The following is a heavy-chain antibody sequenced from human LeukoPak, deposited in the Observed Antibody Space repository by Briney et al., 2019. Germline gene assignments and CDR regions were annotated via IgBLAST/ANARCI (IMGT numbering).Heavy chain of an antibody. V-gene: IGHV4-34*01. CDR3: ARLPGYS. CDR2: INHSGST. J-gene: IGHJ5*02. CDR1: GGSFSGYY. Sequence: PSETLSLTCAVYGGSFSGYYWSWIRQPPGKGLEWIGEINHSGSTNYNPSLKCRVTISVDTSKNQFSLKLSSVTAADTAVYYCARLPGYSWGQGTLVTVSS. D-gene: IGHD2-15*01.